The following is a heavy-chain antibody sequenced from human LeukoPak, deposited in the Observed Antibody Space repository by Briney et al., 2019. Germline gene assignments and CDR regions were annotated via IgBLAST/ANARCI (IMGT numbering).Heavy chain of an antibody. CDR1: GFSFSNYS. CDR3: ANLTH. Sequence: GGSLRLSCVATGFSFSNYSMHWVRQAPGKGLEWVSYISRTGNIVYYADSVKGRFTISRDNAKDSLFLQMDSLRDEDTAVYYCANLTHWGQGILATVSS. D-gene: IGHD2-21*02. CDR2: ISRTGNIV. J-gene: IGHJ4*02. V-gene: IGHV3-48*02.